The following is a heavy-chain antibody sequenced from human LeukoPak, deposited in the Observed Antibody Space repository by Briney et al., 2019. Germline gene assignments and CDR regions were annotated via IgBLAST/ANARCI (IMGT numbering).Heavy chain of an antibody. CDR1: GFAFSSSW. V-gene: IGHV3-7*01. D-gene: IGHD6-19*01. Sequence: GGSLRLSCAASGFAFSSSWMSWVRQAPGKGLEWVANIKEDGSEKYYVDSVRGRFTISRDNAKNSLYLQMNSLRAEDTVVYYCTRSRYNSGWDDYWGQGTLVTVSS. CDR3: TRSRYNSGWDDY. J-gene: IGHJ4*02. CDR2: IKEDGSEK.